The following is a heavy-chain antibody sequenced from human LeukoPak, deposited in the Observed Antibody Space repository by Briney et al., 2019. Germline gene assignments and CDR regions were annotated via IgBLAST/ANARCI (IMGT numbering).Heavy chain of an antibody. CDR1: GFTFSSYA. V-gene: IGHV3-30*04. CDR2: ISYDGSNK. D-gene: IGHD3-9*01. CDR3: ESGTGYFDWLFPY. Sequence: PGRSLRLSCAASGFTFSSYAMHWVRQAPGKGLEWVAVISYDGSNKYYADSVKGRFTISSDNSKNTLYLQMNSLRAEDTAVYYCESGTGYFDWLFPYWGQGTVVTVSS. J-gene: IGHJ4*02.